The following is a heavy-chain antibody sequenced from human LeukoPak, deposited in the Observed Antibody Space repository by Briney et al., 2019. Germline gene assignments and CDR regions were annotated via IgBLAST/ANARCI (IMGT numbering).Heavy chain of an antibody. CDR3: AKHESLVTPFDY. CDR1: GFTLRNYA. CDR2: ISGGGGNT. Sequence: PGGSLRLSCAASGFTLRNYAINWVRQAPGKGLEWVSGISGGGGNTYYADSVKGRFTISRDNSKSMLYLQMDSLRAEDTAVYYCAKHESLVTPFDYWGQGTLVTVSS. V-gene: IGHV3-23*01. J-gene: IGHJ4*02. D-gene: IGHD4-11*01.